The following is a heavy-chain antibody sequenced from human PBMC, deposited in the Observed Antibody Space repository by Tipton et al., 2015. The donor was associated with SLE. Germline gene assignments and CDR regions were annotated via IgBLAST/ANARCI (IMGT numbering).Heavy chain of an antibody. CDR2: IYPGDSDT. CDR3: ARRGGYFDSSAYYALTRNWYFDL. Sequence: QLVQSGAEVKKPGESLKISCQVSGYKFTSNWIGWVRQVPGKGLEWMGTIYPGDSDTRYSPSFQGQVTISADESSTTAYLQWGSLKASDTAMYYCARRGGYFDSSAYYALTRNWYFDLWGRGTLVIVSS. CDR1: GYKFTSNW. D-gene: IGHD3-22*01. V-gene: IGHV5-51*03. J-gene: IGHJ2*01.